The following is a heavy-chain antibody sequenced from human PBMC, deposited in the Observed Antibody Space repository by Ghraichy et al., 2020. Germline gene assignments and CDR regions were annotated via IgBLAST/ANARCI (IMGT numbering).Heavy chain of an antibody. CDR1: GGSFSGYY. J-gene: IGHJ4*02. CDR3: AREGATGSKYYFDY. CDR2: INHSGST. Sequence: SETLSLTCGVYGGSFSGYYWSWIRQPPGKGLEWIGEINHSGSTNYNPSLKSRVTISVDTSKNQFSLKLTSVTAADTAVYYCAREGATGSKYYFDYWGQGTLVTVSS. V-gene: IGHV4-34*01. D-gene: IGHD5-12*01.